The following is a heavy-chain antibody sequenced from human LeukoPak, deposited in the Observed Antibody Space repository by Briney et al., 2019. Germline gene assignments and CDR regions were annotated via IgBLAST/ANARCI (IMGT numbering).Heavy chain of an antibody. V-gene: IGHV4-34*01. J-gene: IGHJ4*02. Sequence: SETLSLTCAMYGGSSRGYYWSWIRQPPGRGLEWIGEIIHSGGTNYNPSLKSRATISVDTSKNQFSLRVTSVTAADTAVYFCARGDTVAARPGRFDYWGQGTLVTVSS. CDR1: GGSSRGYY. CDR2: IIHSGGT. CDR3: ARGDTVAARPGRFDY. D-gene: IGHD6-6*01.